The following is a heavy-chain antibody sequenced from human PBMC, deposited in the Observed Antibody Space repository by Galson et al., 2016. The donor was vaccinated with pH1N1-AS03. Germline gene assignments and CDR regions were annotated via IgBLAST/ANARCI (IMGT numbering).Heavy chain of an antibody. V-gene: IGHV4-59*08. D-gene: IGHD6-19*01. CDR2: LDHTGNT. J-gene: IGHJ6*02. Sequence: SETLSLTCSVSGVSINSHLWTWIRQTPGKELEWIGNLDHTGNTEYNPSLKTRVPISVDTSKNQLSLRLKSVTAADTAVYYCARQGQWLVEHYYYGMDVWGHGTTVTVSS. CDR1: GVSINSHL. CDR3: ARQGQWLVEHYYYGMDV.